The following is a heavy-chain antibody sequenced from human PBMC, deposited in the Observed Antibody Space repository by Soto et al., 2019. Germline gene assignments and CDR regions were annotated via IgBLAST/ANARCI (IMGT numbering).Heavy chain of an antibody. CDR3: ARGDYGDYTYYFDY. CDR2: IYSGGST. V-gene: IGHV3-53*04. Sequence: EVQLVESGGGLVQPEGSLRLSCAASGFTISNNYMTWVRQAPGKGLEWVSLIYSGGSTYYADSVKGRFTIYRHNSKNTLYLQMNSLTAEDTAVYYCARGDYGDYTYYFDYWGQGTLVTVSS. J-gene: IGHJ4*02. D-gene: IGHD4-17*01. CDR1: GFTISNNY.